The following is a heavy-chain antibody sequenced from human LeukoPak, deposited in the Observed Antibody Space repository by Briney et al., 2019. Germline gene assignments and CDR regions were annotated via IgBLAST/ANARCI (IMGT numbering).Heavy chain of an antibody. V-gene: IGHV3-30*18. J-gene: IGHJ4*02. D-gene: IGHD1-26*01. CDR3: AKDQGSLVGALFY. CDR1: GFTFSSYG. CDR2: ISYDGSNK. Sequence: GGSLRLSCAASGFTFSSYGMHWVRQAPGKGLEWVAVISYDGSNKYYADSVKGRFTISRDNSKNTLYLQMNSLRAEDTAVYYCAKDQGSLVGALFYWGQGTLVTVSS.